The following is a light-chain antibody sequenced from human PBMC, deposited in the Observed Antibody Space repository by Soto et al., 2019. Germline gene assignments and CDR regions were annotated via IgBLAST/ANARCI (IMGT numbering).Light chain of an antibody. J-gene: IGKJ1*01. CDR1: QGISNY. Sequence: DLQMTQSPSSLSASIGDRVTISCRASQGISNYLAWYQQKPGKVPKLLIYAASTSHSGVPSRFSGSGSGTDFTLTISSLQPEDVATYYCQNYNSAPRTFGQGTKVEIK. CDR3: QNYNSAPRT. CDR2: AAS. V-gene: IGKV1-27*01.